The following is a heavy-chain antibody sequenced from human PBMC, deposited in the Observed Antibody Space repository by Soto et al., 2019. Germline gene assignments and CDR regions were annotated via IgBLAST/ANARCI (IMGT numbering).Heavy chain of an antibody. D-gene: IGHD5-18*01. Sequence: QVQLQESGPGLVKPSETLSLTCTVSGGSISNYYWSWIRQPPGKGLEWIGYIYYTGSTNSNPSLKSRVTISVDTSKNHFSLKLNSVTAADTAVYYCARAGYSYATGYYFDYWGQGTLVTVSS. CDR1: GGSISNYY. V-gene: IGHV4-59*01. CDR2: IYYTGST. CDR3: ARAGYSYATGYYFDY. J-gene: IGHJ4*02.